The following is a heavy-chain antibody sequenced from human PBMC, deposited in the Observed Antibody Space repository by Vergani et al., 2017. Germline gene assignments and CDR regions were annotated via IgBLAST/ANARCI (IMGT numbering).Heavy chain of an antibody. J-gene: IGHJ3*02. CDR2: IIPIFGTA. Sequence: QVQLVQSGAEVKKPGSSVKVSCKASGGTFSSYAISWVRQAPGQGLEWMGGIIPIFGTANYAQKFQGGVTITADESTSTAYMELSSLRSEDTAVYYCARVGSYDILTGYPADDAFDIWGQGTMVTVSS. V-gene: IGHV1-69*12. D-gene: IGHD3-9*01. CDR3: ARVGSYDILTGYPADDAFDI. CDR1: GGTFSSYA.